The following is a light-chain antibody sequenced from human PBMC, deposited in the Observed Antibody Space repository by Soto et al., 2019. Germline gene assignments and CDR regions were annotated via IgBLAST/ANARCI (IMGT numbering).Light chain of an antibody. J-gene: IGKJ1*01. V-gene: IGKV3-20*01. CDR3: QQYGSSPAT. CDR1: QSVRSSY. Sequence: EIVLTQSPGTVSLSPGERATLSCRASQSVRSSYLAWYQQKPGQAPRLLIYGASGRATGIPDRFSGSGSGTDFTLTISRLEPEDFAVYYCQQYGSSPATFGQGTKVDIK. CDR2: GAS.